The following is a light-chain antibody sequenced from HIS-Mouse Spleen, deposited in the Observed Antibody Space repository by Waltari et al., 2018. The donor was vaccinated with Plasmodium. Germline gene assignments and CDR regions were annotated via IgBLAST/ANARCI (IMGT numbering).Light chain of an antibody. CDR2: EDS. Sequence: SYELTQPHSVSVSPGQTARITCSGDALPKKYAYWYQQKSGQAPVLVIYEDSKRPSGFPERFSGSSQGTMATLTISGAQVEDEADYYCYSTDSSGNHRVFGGGTKLTVL. CDR1: ALPKKY. CDR3: YSTDSSGNHRV. J-gene: IGLJ3*02. V-gene: IGLV3-10*01.